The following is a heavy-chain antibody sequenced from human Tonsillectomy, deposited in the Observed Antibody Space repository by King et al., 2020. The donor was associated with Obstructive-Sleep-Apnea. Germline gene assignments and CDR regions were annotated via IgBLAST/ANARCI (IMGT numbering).Heavy chain of an antibody. D-gene: IGHD6-19*01. CDR3: ARCNSDNSRRAVADSYYYCMDV. V-gene: IGHV3-7*01. CDR1: GFTFSSYW. J-gene: IGHJ6*02. CDR2: IKQDGSEK. Sequence: VQLVESGGGLVQPGGSLRLSCAASGFTFSSYWMSWVRQAPGKGLEWVANIKQDGSEKYYVDSVKGRFTISRDNAKNSLYLQMNSLRAEDTDVYYCARCNSDNSRRAVADSYYYCMDVWGQGTTVTVSS.